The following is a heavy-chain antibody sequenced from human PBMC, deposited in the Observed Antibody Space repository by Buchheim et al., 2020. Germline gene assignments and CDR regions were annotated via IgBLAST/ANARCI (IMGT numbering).Heavy chain of an antibody. Sequence: VQLVESGGGLVQPGGSLRLSCAASGFTFSDLWMHWVRQTPGKGLMWVSRINSHGSSTIYGESVKGRFTVSRDNAKNTLYLQMNSLRAEDTGVYYCARDPLLNGGTLDYWGQGT. CDR1: GFTFSDLW. V-gene: IGHV3-74*01. CDR3: ARDPLLNGGTLDY. J-gene: IGHJ4*02. D-gene: IGHD1-1*01. CDR2: INSHGSST.